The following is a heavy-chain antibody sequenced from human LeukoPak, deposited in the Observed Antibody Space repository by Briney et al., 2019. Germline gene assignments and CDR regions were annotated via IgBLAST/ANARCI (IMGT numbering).Heavy chain of an antibody. CDR2: IKQDGSEE. CDR3: ARWANTIDY. J-gene: IGHJ4*02. V-gene: IGHV3-7*01. Sequence: GGSLRLSCAASGFSLSGHWISWVRQTPGKGLEWVANIKQDGSEEYYVDSVKGRFTISRDNAKNSLYLQMNSLRGEDTAMYYCARWANTIDYWGQGAQVTVSS. CDR1: GFSLSGHW.